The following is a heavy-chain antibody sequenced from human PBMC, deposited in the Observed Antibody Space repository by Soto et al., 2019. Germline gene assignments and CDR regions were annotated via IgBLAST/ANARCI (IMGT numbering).Heavy chain of an antibody. J-gene: IGHJ6*02. CDR1: GYTFTSYV. Sequence: ASVKVSCTASGYTFTSYVISLLLQAPVQVLEWMGCISVYNGNTNYAQKLQGRVTMTTDTSTSTAYMELRSLRSDDTAVYYCARALLSTLRYFDWLLVPHNYYYGMDVWGQGTTVTVSS. V-gene: IGHV1-18*04. CDR3: ARALLSTLRYFDWLLVPHNYYYGMDV. D-gene: IGHD3-9*01. CDR2: ISVYNGNT.